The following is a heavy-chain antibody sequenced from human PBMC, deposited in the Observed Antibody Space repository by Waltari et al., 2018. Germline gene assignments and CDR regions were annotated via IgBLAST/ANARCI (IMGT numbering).Heavy chain of an antibody. Sequence: QVQLLQSGAEVKQPGASVKVSCKASGYTFTESWIHWVRQGPALRLEWMGWVSPKTGATNYAQEFQDTVTLSTDTSISRAYMELTRLTYDDTAMYYGTRGGGRWVFYDYWGQGTLVTVSS. J-gene: IGHJ4*02. V-gene: IGHV1-2*02. CDR3: TRGGGRWVFYDY. CDR1: GYTFTESW. D-gene: IGHD1-26*01. CDR2: VSPKTGAT.